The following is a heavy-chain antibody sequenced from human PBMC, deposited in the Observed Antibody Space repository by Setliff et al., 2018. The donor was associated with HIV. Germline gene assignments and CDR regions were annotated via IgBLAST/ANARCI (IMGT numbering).Heavy chain of an antibody. Sequence: GGSLRLSCAASGFTFSSAWMSWVRQAPGRGLEWIGLIKSKGDGETIEYAAPVKGRFTISRDDSRNTLYLQMNSLKSEDTAVYYCTLYYDSSGYLADFDYWGQGALVTAPQ. J-gene: IGHJ4*02. V-gene: IGHV3-15*05. D-gene: IGHD3-22*01. CDR1: GFTFSSAW. CDR3: TLYYDSSGYLADFDY. CDR2: IKSKGDGETI.